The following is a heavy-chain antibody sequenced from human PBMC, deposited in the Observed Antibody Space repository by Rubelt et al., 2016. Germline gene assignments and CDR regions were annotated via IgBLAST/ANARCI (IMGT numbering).Heavy chain of an antibody. J-gene: IGHJ4*02. D-gene: IGHD2-21*02. CDR2: INHSGST. Sequence: QVQLQQWGAGLLKPSETLSLTCAVYGGSFSGYYWSWIRQPPGKGLEWIGEINHSGSTNFNPSVKSRVTISVETSKNQFYLKLSSVTAADTAVYYCARGVGGGDCYLDYWGQGTLVTVSS. V-gene: IGHV4-34*01. CDR3: ARGVGGGDCYLDY. CDR1: GGSFSGYY.